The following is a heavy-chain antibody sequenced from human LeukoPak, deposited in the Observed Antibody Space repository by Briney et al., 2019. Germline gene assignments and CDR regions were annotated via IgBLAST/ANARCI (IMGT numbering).Heavy chain of an antibody. Sequence: GGSLRLSCAASGFTFSNYAMSWVRQAPGKGLEWVSAISGSGGSTYYADSVKGRFTISRDSSNNRVYLQMNNLTVEDTAVYYCATSITLFGVVKVGGGDHYFDFWGQGALVTVSS. J-gene: IGHJ4*02. D-gene: IGHD3-3*01. CDR2: ISGSGGST. CDR3: ATSITLFGVVKVGGGDHYFDF. V-gene: IGHV3-23*01. CDR1: GFTFSNYA.